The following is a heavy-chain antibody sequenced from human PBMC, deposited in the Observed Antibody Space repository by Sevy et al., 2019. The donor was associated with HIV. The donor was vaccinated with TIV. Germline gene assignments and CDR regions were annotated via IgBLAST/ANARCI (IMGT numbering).Heavy chain of an antibody. CDR1: GFTFSSYA. J-gene: IGHJ4*02. CDR3: AKRATVTWYNNYFDY. Sequence: GGSLRLSCAASGFTFSSYAMSWVRQAPGKGLEWVSAISGSGGSTYYADSVKGRFTISIDNSKNRLYLQMNSLRAEDTAVYYCAKRATVTWYNNYFDYWGQGTLVTVSS. D-gene: IGHD4-17*01. CDR2: ISGSGGST. V-gene: IGHV3-23*01.